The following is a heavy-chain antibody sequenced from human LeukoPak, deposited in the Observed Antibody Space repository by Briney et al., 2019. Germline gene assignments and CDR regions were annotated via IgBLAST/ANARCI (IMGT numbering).Heavy chain of an antibody. V-gene: IGHV3-30*18. D-gene: IGHD6-19*01. Sequence: PGGSLRLSCAASGFTFSSYGMHWVRQAPGKGLEWVAVISYDGSNKYYADSVKGRFTISRDNSKNMLYLQMNSLRAEDTAVYYCAKDGGGWIDYWGQGTLVTVSS. CDR1: GFTFSSYG. CDR3: AKDGGGWIDY. J-gene: IGHJ4*02. CDR2: ISYDGSNK.